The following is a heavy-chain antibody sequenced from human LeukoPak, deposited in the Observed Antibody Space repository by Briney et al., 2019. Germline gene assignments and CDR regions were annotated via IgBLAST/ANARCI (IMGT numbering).Heavy chain of an antibody. D-gene: IGHD2-2*01. V-gene: IGHV3-21*01. J-gene: IGHJ3*02. Sequence: SGGSLRLSCAASGFTFSSYAMSWVRQTPGKGLEWVSSISSSSSYIYYADSAKGRFTISRDNAKNSLYLQMNSLRAEDTAVYYCARDRRPAPITYDAFDIWGQGTMVTVSS. CDR2: ISSSSSYI. CDR1: GFTFSSYA. CDR3: ARDRRPAPITYDAFDI.